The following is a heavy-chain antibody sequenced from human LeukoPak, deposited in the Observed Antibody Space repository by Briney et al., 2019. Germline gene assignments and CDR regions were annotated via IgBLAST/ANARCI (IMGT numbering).Heavy chain of an antibody. CDR1: GGSISSYY. V-gene: IGHV4-59*01. CDR3: ARGGTRDGGHYSDY. J-gene: IGHJ4*02. CDR2: IYYSGTT. Sequence: PSETLSLTCTVSGGSISSYYWSWIRQPPGKGLEWIGDIYYSGTTNYNPSLKSPVTISIDTSKDQFSLKLSSVTAADTAVYYCARGGTRDGGHYSDYWGQGTLVTVSS. D-gene: IGHD2-21*02.